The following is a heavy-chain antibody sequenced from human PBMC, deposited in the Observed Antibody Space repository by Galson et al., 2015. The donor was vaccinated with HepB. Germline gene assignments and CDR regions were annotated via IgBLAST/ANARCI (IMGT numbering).Heavy chain of an antibody. CDR3: AREAYSYGYYYYGMDV. V-gene: IGHV3-33*01. D-gene: IGHD5-18*01. CDR2: IWYDGSNK. J-gene: IGHJ6*02. CDR1: GFTFSSYG. Sequence: SLRLSYAASGFTFSSYGMHWVRQAPGKGLEWVAVIWYDGSNKYYADSVKGRLTISRDNSKNTLYLQMNSLRAEDTAVYYCAREAYSYGYYYYGMDVWGQGTTVTVSS.